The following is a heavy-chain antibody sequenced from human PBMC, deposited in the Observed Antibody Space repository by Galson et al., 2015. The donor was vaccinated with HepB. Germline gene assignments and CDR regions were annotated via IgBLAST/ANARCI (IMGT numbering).Heavy chain of an antibody. CDR3: ARDMRDWGIFGLAVKGVGNYYGMDV. D-gene: IGHD3/OR15-3a*01. J-gene: IGHJ6*02. CDR2: ATSSSSYR. Sequence: SLRLSCAASGFTFSDYYMSWIRQAPRKGLEWISYATSSSSYRSYADSVKGRFTISRDNAKNALYLQMNSLRAEDTAVYYCARDMRDWGIFGLAVKGVGNYYGMDVWGQGTTVTVSS. CDR1: GFTFSDYY. V-gene: IGHV3-11*05.